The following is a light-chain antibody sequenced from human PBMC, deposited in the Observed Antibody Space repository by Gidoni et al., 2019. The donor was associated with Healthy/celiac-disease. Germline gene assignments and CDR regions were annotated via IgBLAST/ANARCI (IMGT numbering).Light chain of an antibody. CDR1: QSISSW. CDR2: KAS. V-gene: IGKV1-5*03. Sequence: DLQMTQSPSTLSASVGDRVTITCRASQSISSWLAWYQQKPGKAPKLLLYKASSLESGVPSRFSGSGSGTEFTLTISSLQPDDFATYYCQQYNSYSPLFTFGPGTKVDIK. J-gene: IGKJ3*01. CDR3: QQYNSYSPLFT.